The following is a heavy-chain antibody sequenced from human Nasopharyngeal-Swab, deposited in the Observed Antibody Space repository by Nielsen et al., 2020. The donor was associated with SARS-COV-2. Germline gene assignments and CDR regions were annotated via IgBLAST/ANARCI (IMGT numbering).Heavy chain of an antibody. CDR1: GYSFTSYW. CDR3: ARGRGSGRGNWYFDL. J-gene: IGHJ2*01. Sequence: GESLKLSCQGSGYSFTSYWIGWVRQMPGKGLEWMGIIYPGDSDTRYSPSFQGHVTISADKSISTAYLQWSSLKASDTAMYYCARGRGSGRGNWYFDLWGRGTLVTVSS. CDR2: IYPGDSDT. D-gene: IGHD3-10*01. V-gene: IGHV5-51*01.